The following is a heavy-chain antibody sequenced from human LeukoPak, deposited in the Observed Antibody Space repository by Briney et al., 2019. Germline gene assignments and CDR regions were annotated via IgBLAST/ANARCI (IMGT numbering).Heavy chain of an antibody. CDR3: AAGNSGYGGWYFDY. CDR2: IIPIFGTA. J-gene: IGHJ4*02. Sequence: SVKVSCKASGGTFSSYAISWVRQAPGQGLEWMGGIIPIFGTANYAQKFQGRVTITTDESTSTAYMELSSLRSEDTAVYYCAAGNSGYGGWYFDYWGQETLVTVSS. V-gene: IGHV1-69*05. CDR1: GGTFSSYA. D-gene: IGHD5-12*01.